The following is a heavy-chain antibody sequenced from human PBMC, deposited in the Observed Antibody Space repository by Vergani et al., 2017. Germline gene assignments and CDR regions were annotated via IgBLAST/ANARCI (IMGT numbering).Heavy chain of an antibody. V-gene: IGHV4-34*01. CDR3: ARATEWCSSTSCYEASHWFDP. D-gene: IGHD2-2*01. CDR1: GGSFSGYY. CDR2: INHSGST. J-gene: IGHJ5*02. Sequence: QVQLQQWGAGLLKPSETLSLTCAVYGGSFSGYYWSWIRQPPGKGLEWIGEINHSGSTNYNPSLKSRVTISVDTSKNQFSLTLSSVTAADTAVYYCARATEWCSSTSCYEASHWFDPWGQGTLVTVSS.